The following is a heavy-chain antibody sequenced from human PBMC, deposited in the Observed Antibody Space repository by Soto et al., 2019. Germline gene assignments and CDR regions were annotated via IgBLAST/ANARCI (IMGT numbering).Heavy chain of an antibody. CDR3: ARRSRDGDGTFDL. J-gene: IGHJ4*02. CDR2: INAANGNT. Sequence: ASVKVSCKASGYTFTNFAMHWVRQAPGQRLEWMGRINAANGNTEYSQKFQGRVTITRDTSASAAYMEVSSLRYEDTAVYYCARRSRDGDGTFDLWGQGTLVTSPQ. D-gene: IGHD1-26*01. V-gene: IGHV1-3*01. CDR1: GYTFTNFA.